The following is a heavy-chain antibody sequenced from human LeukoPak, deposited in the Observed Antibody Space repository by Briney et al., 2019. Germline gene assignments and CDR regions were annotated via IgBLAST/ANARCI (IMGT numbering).Heavy chain of an antibody. Sequence: SETLSLTCTVSGDSIRSHYCAWIRQPPGKGLEWIGHIYNSATTDYNPSFKSRVTISLDTSKKQFSLKMTSVTALDSAVYYCARGGEGYNDDAFEVWGLGTAVSVSS. CDR1: GDSIRSHY. CDR2: IYNSATT. J-gene: IGHJ3*01. D-gene: IGHD5-24*01. CDR3: ARGGEGYNDDAFEV. V-gene: IGHV4-59*11.